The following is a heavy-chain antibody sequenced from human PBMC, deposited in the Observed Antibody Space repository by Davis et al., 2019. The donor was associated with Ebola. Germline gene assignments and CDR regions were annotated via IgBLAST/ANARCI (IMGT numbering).Heavy chain of an antibody. D-gene: IGHD4-11*01. CDR1: GGAFSSYA. CDR3: ARGRLQYYDY. J-gene: IGHJ4*02. V-gene: IGHV1-69*06. CDR2: IIPIFGTA. Sequence: AASVKVSCKASGGAFSSYAISWVRQAPGQGLEWMGGIIPIFGTANYAQKFQGRVTITADKSTSTAYMELSSLRSEDTAVYYCARGRLQYYDYWGQGTLVTVSS.